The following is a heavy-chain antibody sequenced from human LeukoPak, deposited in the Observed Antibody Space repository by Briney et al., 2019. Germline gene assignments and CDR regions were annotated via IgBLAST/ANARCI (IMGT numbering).Heavy chain of an antibody. V-gene: IGHV1-24*01. Sequence: ASVKVSFKVSGYTLTELSMHWVRQAPGKGLEWMGGFDPEDGETIYAQKFQGRVTMTEDTATDTAYMGLSSLRSEDTAVYYCARDRADIAAAGTLDYWGQGTLVTVSS. CDR3: ARDRADIAAAGTLDY. CDR1: GYTLTELS. J-gene: IGHJ4*02. D-gene: IGHD6-13*01. CDR2: FDPEDGET.